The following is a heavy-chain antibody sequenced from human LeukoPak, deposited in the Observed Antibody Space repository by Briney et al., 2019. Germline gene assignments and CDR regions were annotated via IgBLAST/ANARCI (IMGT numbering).Heavy chain of an antibody. CDR1: GGSFSGYY. J-gene: IGHJ4*02. Sequence: PSETLSLTCAVYGGSFSGYYWSWIRQPPGKGLEWIGEINHSGSTNYNPSLKSRVTISVDTSKNQFSLKLSSVTAADTAVYYCARAPGYCSSISCYMFYFDYWGQGTLVTVSS. V-gene: IGHV4-34*01. CDR2: INHSGST. D-gene: IGHD2-2*02. CDR3: ARAPGYCSSISCYMFYFDY.